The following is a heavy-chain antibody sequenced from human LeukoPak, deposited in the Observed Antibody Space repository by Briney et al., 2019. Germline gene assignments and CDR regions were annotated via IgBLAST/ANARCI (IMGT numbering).Heavy chain of an antibody. CDR1: GYTFTSYG. V-gene: IGHV1-18*01. CDR3: ARAVPERYYDFWSGYPPFDY. J-gene: IGHJ4*02. D-gene: IGHD3-3*01. CDR2: ISAYNGNT. Sequence: GASVKVSCKASGYTFTSYGISWVRQAPGQGLEWMGWISAYNGNTNYAQKLQGRVTMTTDTSTSTAYMGLRSLRSDDTAVYYCARAVPERYYDFWSGYPPFDYWGQGTLVTVSS.